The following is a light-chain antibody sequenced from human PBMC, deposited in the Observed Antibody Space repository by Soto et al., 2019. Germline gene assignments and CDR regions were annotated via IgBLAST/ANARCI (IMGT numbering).Light chain of an antibody. CDR1: ESVSRN. CDR3: QQYNSWPPIT. J-gene: IGKJ5*01. Sequence: EVVITQSPATLSVPPGERATLSCRASESVSRNLAWYQQKPGQAPRLLIYDASTRATGIPDRFSGGGSGTEFTLTISSLQSEDFVVYYCQQYNSWPPITFGQGTRLEIK. V-gene: IGKV3-15*01. CDR2: DAS.